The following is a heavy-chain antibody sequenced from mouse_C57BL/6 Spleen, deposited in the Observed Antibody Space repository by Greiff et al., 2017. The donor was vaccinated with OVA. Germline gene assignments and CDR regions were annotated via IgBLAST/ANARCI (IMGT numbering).Heavy chain of an antibody. V-gene: IGHV1-64*01. Sequence: QVQLQQPGAELVKPGASVKLSCKASGYTFTSYWMHWVKQRPGQGLEWIGMIHPNSGSTNYNEKFKSKATLTVDKSSSTAYMQLSGLTSEDTAIYYCARGENISGYICYYTMDYWGQGTSVTVSS. CDR1: GYTFTSYW. CDR2: IHPNSGST. J-gene: IGHJ4*01. D-gene: IGHD3-2*02. CDR3: ARGENISGYICYYTMDY.